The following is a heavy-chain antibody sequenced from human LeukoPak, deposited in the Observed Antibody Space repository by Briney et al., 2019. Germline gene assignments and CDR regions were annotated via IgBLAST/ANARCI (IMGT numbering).Heavy chain of an antibody. CDR2: ISSSSSTI. Sequence: GGSLRLSCAASGFTFSSYSMNWVRQAPGKGLEWVSYISSSSSTIYYADSVKGRFTISRDNSKNMLYLQMNSLRAEDTAVYYCARGGVLPGHHGFEVWRQGAMPTVSS. CDR1: GFTFSSYS. J-gene: IGHJ3*01. CDR3: ARGGVLPGHHGFEV. D-gene: IGHD3-16*01. V-gene: IGHV3-48*01.